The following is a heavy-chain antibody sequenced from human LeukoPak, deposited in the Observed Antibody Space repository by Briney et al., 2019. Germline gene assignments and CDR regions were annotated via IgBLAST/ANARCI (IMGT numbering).Heavy chain of an antibody. V-gene: IGHV4-34*01. CDR3: ARGLAPYDYVWGSYRPHWFDP. J-gene: IGHJ5*02. D-gene: IGHD3-16*02. CDR1: GGSFSGYY. Sequence: PSETLSLTCAVYGGSFSGYYWSWIRQPPGKGLEWIGDINHSESTNYNPSLKSRVTISVDTSKNQFSLKLSSVTAADTAVYYCARGLAPYDYVWGSYRPHWFDPWGQGTLVTVSS. CDR2: INHSEST.